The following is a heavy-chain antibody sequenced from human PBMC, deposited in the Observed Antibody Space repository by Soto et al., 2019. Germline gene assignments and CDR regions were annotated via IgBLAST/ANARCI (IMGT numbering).Heavy chain of an antibody. CDR3: ARGKEGIVGANFDD. Sequence: QVQLVESGGGVVQPGRSLRLSCAASGFTFSSYGMHWVRQAPGKGLEWVAVIWYDGSNKYYADSVKGRFTISRDNSKNTLYLQMDSLRAEDTDVYYCARGKEGIVGANFDDGGQGTLVTVSA. D-gene: IGHD1-26*01. J-gene: IGHJ4*02. CDR2: IWYDGSNK. V-gene: IGHV3-33*01. CDR1: GFTFSSYG.